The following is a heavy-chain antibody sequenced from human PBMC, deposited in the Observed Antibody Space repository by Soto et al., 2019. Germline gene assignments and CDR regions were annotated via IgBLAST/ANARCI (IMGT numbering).Heavy chain of an antibody. J-gene: IGHJ6*02. D-gene: IGHD6-13*01. V-gene: IGHV1-2*04. Sequence: GASVKVSCKASGYTFTGHYMHWVRQAPGQGLEWMGWINPNSGGTNYAQKFQGWVTMTRDTSISTAYMELSRLRSDDTAVYYCAREMGIAAAGTDYYYGMDVWGQGTTVTVSS. CDR2: INPNSGGT. CDR1: GYTFTGHY. CDR3: AREMGIAAAGTDYYYGMDV.